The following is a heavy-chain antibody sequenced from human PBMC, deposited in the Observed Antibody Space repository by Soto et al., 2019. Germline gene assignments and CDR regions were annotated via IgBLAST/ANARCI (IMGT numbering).Heavy chain of an antibody. J-gene: IGHJ4*02. CDR1: GFTFSSYA. CDR2: ISGSGGST. D-gene: IGHD3-22*01. Sequence: GGSLRLSCAASGFTFSSYAMSWVRQAPGKGLEWVSAISGSGGSTYYADSVKGRFTISRDNSKNTLYLQMNSLRAEDTAVYYCAKDLLRMARDYYDSSGYYHEDYWGQGTLVTVSS. CDR3: AKDLLRMARDYYDSSGYYHEDY. V-gene: IGHV3-23*01.